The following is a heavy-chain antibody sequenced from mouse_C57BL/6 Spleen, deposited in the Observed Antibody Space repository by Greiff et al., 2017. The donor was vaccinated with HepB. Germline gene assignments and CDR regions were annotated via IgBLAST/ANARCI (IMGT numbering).Heavy chain of an antibody. CDR2: IDPETGGT. CDR1: GYTFTDYE. CDR3: TRYPLYYYAMDY. J-gene: IGHJ4*01. V-gene: IGHV1-15*01. Sequence: QVQLQQSGAELVRPGASVTLSCKASGYTFTDYEMHWVKQTPVHGLEWIGAIDPETGGTAYNQKFKGKAILTADKSSSTAYMELRSLTSEDSAVYYCTRYPLYYYAMDYWGQGTSVTVSS.